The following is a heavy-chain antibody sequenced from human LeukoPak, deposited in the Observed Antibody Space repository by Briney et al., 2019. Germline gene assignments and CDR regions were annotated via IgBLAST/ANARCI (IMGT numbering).Heavy chain of an antibody. CDR1: GFTFSSYS. Sequence: GGSLRLSCAASGFTFSSYSMNWVRQAPGKGLEWVPSISSSSSYIYYADSVKGRFTISRDNAKNSLYLQMNSLRAEDTAVYYCARDRYCSSTSCPTWFDPWGQGTLVTVSS. D-gene: IGHD2-2*01. CDR3: ARDRYCSSTSCPTWFDP. CDR2: ISSSSSYI. V-gene: IGHV3-21*01. J-gene: IGHJ5*02.